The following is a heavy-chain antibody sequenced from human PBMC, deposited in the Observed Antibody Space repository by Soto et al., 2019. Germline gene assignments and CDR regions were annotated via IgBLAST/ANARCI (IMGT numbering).Heavy chain of an antibody. Sequence: EVQLVESGGGLVQPGGSLRLSCEASGFTFSNDWMSWVRQAPGEGLEWVANIKQGGTEKYYVDSVKGRFTISRDDGKNSLYLQMNSLRAEDTAVYYCARGPSWGQGTLVTVSS. J-gene: IGHJ5*02. CDR2: IKQGGTEK. CDR1: GFTFSNDW. CDR3: ARGPS. V-gene: IGHV3-7*03.